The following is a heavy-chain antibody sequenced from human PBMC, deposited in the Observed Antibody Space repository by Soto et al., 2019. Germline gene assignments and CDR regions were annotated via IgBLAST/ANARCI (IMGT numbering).Heavy chain of an antibody. Sequence: QVQLVESGGGVVQPGRSLRLSCAASGFTFSNYVMNWVRQAPGKGLEWVAVISFDGSNQYYSDSVKGRFTISRDTSRSTLFLQMNSLRPEDTAVYYCARDRAGIAVAGRIPRPSYFDSWGQGTLVTVSS. CDR1: GFTFSNYV. CDR3: ARDRAGIAVAGRIPRPSYFDS. CDR2: ISFDGSNQ. D-gene: IGHD6-19*01. J-gene: IGHJ4*02. V-gene: IGHV3-30-3*01.